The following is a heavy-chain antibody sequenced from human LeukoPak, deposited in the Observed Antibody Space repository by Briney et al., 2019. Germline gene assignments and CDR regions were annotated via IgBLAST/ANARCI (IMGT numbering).Heavy chain of an antibody. Sequence: ASVTVSCTASGYTFTSYYTDWVRQAPGQGLEWMGIINPSGGSTSYAQKFQGRVTMTRDTSTSTVYMELSSLRSEDTAVYYCARPSNTGYSSSWYLSPIDYWGQGTLVTVSS. CDR1: GYTFTSYY. V-gene: IGHV1-46*01. D-gene: IGHD6-13*01. CDR3: ARPSNTGYSSSWYLSPIDY. CDR2: INPSGGST. J-gene: IGHJ4*02.